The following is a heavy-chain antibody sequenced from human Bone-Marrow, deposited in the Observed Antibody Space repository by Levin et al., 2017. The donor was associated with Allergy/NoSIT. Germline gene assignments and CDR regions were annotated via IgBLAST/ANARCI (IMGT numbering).Heavy chain of an antibody. CDR2: IIPIFGTA. Sequence: SVKVSCKASGGTFSSYAISWVRQAPGQGLEWMGGIIPIFGTANYAQKFQGRVTITADESTSTAYMELSSLRSEDTAVYYCAREVPWGDSSFDYWGQGTLVTVSS. D-gene: IGHD2-21*02. V-gene: IGHV1-69*13. CDR3: AREVPWGDSSFDY. J-gene: IGHJ4*02. CDR1: GGTFSSYA.